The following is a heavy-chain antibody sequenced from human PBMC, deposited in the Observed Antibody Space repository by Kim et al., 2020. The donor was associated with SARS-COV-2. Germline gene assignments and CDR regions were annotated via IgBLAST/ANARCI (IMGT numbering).Heavy chain of an antibody. CDR3: ARQRLTIFGVDLMSWFDP. V-gene: IGHV4-39*01. J-gene: IGHJ5*02. Sequence: KSRVTISVDTSKNQFSLKLSSVTAADTAVYYCARQRLTIFGVDLMSWFDPWGQGTLVTVSS. D-gene: IGHD3-3*01.